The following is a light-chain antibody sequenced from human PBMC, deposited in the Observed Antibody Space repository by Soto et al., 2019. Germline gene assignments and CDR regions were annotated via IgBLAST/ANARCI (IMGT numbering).Light chain of an antibody. CDR3: QQYNNWLT. V-gene: IGKV3-15*01. Sequence: TMSQATLSVSPGERATLPCRASQSVSSNVAWYQQKPGQAPRLGIYGASTRATGIPARFSGSGSGTEFTLTISSLQSEDFAVYYCQQYNNWLTFGGGTKVDIK. CDR1: QSVSSN. CDR2: GAS. J-gene: IGKJ4*01.